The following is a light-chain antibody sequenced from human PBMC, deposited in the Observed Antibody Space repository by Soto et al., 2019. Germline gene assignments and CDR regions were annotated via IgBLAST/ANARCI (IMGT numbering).Light chain of an antibody. J-gene: IGKJ1*01. CDR1: QSISPW. CDR2: KAS. V-gene: IGKV1-5*03. CDR3: QQYATYWT. Sequence: DIQMTQSHSTLSASVGDRVTITCRASQSISPWLAWYQQIPGEAPKLLIYKASSLESWVPSRFSGSGSGTEFTLTISILQPDDVATYSCQQYATYWTFGQGTK.